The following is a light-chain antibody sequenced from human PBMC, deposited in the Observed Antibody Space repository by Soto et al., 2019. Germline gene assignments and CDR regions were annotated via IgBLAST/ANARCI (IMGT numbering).Light chain of an antibody. J-gene: IGLJ1*01. CDR1: SSNIGGYNV. CDR2: EGI. CDR3: CSYVGATTYV. V-gene: IGLV2-23*01. Sequence: QSVLTQPASVSGSPGQSITISCSGTSSNIGGYNVVSWYQQHPGKAPKVIVYEGIKRHSGVSDRFSGSTSGSTASLTISGLQAEDEAEYYCCSYVGATTYVFGSGTKVTVL.